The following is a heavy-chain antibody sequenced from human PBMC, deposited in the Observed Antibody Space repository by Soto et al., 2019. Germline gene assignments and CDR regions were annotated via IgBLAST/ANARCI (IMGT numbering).Heavy chain of an antibody. CDR2: ISASNGNI. Sequence: QVQLVQSGAEVKKPGASVRVSCKASGYTFTTYGISWVRQAPGQGLEWMGWISASNGNIYYGQKFQGRVTMTTDSFTSTAYMALSSLTSDDTAVYYCARALPYSSSGDSWGRGTLVTVSS. J-gene: IGHJ4*02. CDR1: GYTFTTYG. D-gene: IGHD6-13*01. V-gene: IGHV1-18*01. CDR3: ARALPYSSSGDS.